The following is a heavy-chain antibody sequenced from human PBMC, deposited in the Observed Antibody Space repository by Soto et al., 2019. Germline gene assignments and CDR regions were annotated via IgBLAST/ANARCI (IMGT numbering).Heavy chain of an antibody. CDR3: AKDASIAVAGIGYFDY. V-gene: IGHV3-43D*04. Sequence: PGGSLRLSCAASGFTFDDYAMHWVRQAPGKGLEWVSLISWDGGSTYYADSVKGRFTISRDNSKNSLYLQMNSLRAEDTALYYCAKDASIAVAGIGYFDYWGQGTLVTVSS. CDR2: ISWDGGST. J-gene: IGHJ4*02. D-gene: IGHD6-19*01. CDR1: GFTFDDYA.